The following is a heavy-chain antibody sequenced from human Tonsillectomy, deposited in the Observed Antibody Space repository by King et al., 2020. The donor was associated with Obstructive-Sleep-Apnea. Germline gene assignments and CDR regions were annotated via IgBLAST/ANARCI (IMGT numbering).Heavy chain of an antibody. V-gene: IGHV4-31*03. J-gene: IGHJ4*02. CDR1: GGSISSGGYY. Sequence: QLQESGPGLVKPSQTLSLTCTVSGGSISSGGYYWSWIRQHPGKGLEWIGYIYYSGSTYYNPSLKSRVTISVDTSKNQFSLKLSSLTAADTAVYYCARESTVTTGGVDYWGQGTLVTVSS. CDR2: IYYSGST. CDR3: ARESTVTTGGVDY. D-gene: IGHD4-17*01.